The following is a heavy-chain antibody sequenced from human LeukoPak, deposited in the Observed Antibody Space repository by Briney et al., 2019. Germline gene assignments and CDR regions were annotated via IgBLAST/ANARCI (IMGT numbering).Heavy chain of an antibody. J-gene: IGHJ4*02. CDR1: GGSISSYY. D-gene: IGHD2-2*01. CDR2: ISYSGST. CDR3: ARHAAFAEYQSHLTHFDY. V-gene: IGHV4-59*08. Sequence: SETLSLTCTVSGGSISSYYWSWIRQPPGKGLEWIGYISYSGSTNYNPSLKSRVTISVDTSKNQFSLKLSSVTAADTAVYYCARHAAFAEYQSHLTHFDYWGQGTLVTVSS.